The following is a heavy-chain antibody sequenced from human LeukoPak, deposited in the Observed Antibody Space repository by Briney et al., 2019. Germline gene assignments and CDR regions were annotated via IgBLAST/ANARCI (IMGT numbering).Heavy chain of an antibody. D-gene: IGHD1-26*01. CDR3: ARCPYSGRSFDI. V-gene: IGHV3-48*03. CDR2: ITSSGSPI. CDR1: GFTFSTYE. J-gene: IGHJ3*02. Sequence: GGSLRLSCAASGFTFSTYEMNWGRQAPGQGLEWISFITSSGSPIYYADSVKGRFTISRDNARNSLYLQMNSLTPEDTAIYYCARCPYSGRSFDIWGQGTMVTVSS.